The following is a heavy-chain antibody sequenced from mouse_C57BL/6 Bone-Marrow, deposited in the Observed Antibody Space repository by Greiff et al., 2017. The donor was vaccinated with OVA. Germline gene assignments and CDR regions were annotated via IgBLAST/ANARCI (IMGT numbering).Heavy chain of an antibody. CDR1: GYTFTSYW. D-gene: IGHD1-1*01. V-gene: IGHV1-50*01. J-gene: IGHJ2*01. CDR3: AREVYYGSSLYYFDY. Sequence: VQLQQPGAELVKPGASVKLSCKASGYTFTSYWMQWVKQRPGQGLEWIGEIDPSDSYTNYNQKFKGKATLTVDTSSSTAYMQLSSLTSEYSAVYYCAREVYYGSSLYYFDYWGQGTTLTVSS. CDR2: IDPSDSYT.